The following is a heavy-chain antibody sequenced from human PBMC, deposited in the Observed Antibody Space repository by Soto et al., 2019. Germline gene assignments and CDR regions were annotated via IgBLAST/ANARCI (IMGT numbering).Heavy chain of an antibody. CDR1: GFTFSSYA. J-gene: IGHJ6*03. CDR2: ISGSGGST. CDR3: AKADEVHSSSFFYYYYMDV. Sequence: GGSLRLSCAASGFTFSSYAMSWVRQAPGKGLEWVSAISGSGGSTYYADSVKGRFTISRDNSKNTLYLQMNSLRAEDTAVYYCAKADEVHSSSFFYYYYMDVWGKGTTVTVSS. D-gene: IGHD6-6*01. V-gene: IGHV3-23*01.